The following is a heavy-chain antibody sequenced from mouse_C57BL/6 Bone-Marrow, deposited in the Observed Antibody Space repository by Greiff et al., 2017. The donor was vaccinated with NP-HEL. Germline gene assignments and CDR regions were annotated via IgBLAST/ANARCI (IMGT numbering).Heavy chain of an antibody. CDR2: IRSKSNNYAT. Sequence: EVQLLESGGGLVQPKGSLKLSCAASGFSFNTYAMNWVRQAPGKGLEWVARIRSKSNNYATYYADSVKDRFTISRDDSESMLYLQMNNLKTEDTAMYYCVRGYIGVWYFDVWGTGTTVTVSS. CDR1: GFSFNTYA. CDR3: VRGYIGVWYFDV. V-gene: IGHV10-1*01. J-gene: IGHJ1*03. D-gene: IGHD2-14*01.